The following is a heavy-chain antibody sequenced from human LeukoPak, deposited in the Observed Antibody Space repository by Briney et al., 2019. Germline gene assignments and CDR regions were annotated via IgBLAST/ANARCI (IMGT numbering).Heavy chain of an antibody. Sequence: GGSLRLSCAASGFTFSSYSMNWVRQAPGKGLEWVSSISSSSSYIYYADSVKGRFTISRDNAKNSLYLQMNSLRAEDTAVYYCARASYYYDSSGPPSWGQGTLVTVSS. CDR3: ARASYYYDSSGPPS. J-gene: IGHJ4*02. D-gene: IGHD3-22*01. CDR2: ISSSSSYI. CDR1: GFTFSSYS. V-gene: IGHV3-21*01.